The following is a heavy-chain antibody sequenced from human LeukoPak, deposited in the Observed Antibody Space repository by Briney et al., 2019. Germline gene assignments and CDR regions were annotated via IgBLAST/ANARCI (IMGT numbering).Heavy chain of an antibody. CDR3: ARGSGPGHHFEY. D-gene: IGHD1-14*01. V-gene: IGHV1-2*06. J-gene: IGHJ4*02. Sequence: ASVKVSCKASGYTLTDYYMHWVRQAPGQGLEWMGRINPSSGDANYAHKFQGRVTMTRDTSIGTAYMELSRLRSDDSAIYYCARGSGPGHHFEYWGQGTLVTVSS. CDR2: INPSSGDA. CDR1: GYTLTDYY.